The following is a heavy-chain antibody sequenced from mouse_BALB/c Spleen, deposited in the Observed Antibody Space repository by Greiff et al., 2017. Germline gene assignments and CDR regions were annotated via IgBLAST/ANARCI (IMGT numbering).Heavy chain of an antibody. Sequence: QVQLQQSGAELVRPGASVTLSCKALGFTFTDYEMHWVRQPPVHGLEWIGAIHPGSGGTAYYHQFKGKATLTADNSSKTAYMLLSRLTAEDATVYCCARSSRGDRAMDYWGQGTSVTVSS. CDR2: IHPGSGGT. CDR3: ARSSRGDRAMDY. V-gene: IGHV1-15*01. CDR1: GFTFTDYE. J-gene: IGHJ4*01. D-gene: IGHD3-3*01.